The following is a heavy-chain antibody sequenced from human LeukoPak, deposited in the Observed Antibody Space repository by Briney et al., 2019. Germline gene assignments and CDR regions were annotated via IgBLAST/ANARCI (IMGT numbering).Heavy chain of an antibody. D-gene: IGHD5-24*01. CDR3: ARDGDGYNYKLDY. Sequence: GGSLRLSCAASGFIFSNYAMSWVRQAPGKGLEWVSAIDSTGAYTWYADSVKGRFTISKDSSKTILYLQMNSLRAEDAAVYYCARDGDGYNYKLDYWGQGTLVTVSS. CDR2: IDSTGAYT. V-gene: IGHV3-23*01. CDR1: GFIFSNYA. J-gene: IGHJ4*02.